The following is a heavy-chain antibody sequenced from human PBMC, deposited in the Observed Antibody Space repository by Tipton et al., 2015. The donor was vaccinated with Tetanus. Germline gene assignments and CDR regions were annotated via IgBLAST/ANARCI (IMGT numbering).Heavy chain of an antibody. CDR2: IDSDGSGT. Sequence: SLRLSCEASGFTFSTYWMHWVRQAPGKGLVWVSRIDSDGSGTTYADSVKGRFTISRDNAKNTLYLQMNSLRAEDTAVYYCARDSTYLFDYWGQGTLVTVSS. V-gene: IGHV3-74*01. CDR3: ARDSTYLFDY. CDR1: GFTFSTYW. J-gene: IGHJ4*02. D-gene: IGHD2-2*01.